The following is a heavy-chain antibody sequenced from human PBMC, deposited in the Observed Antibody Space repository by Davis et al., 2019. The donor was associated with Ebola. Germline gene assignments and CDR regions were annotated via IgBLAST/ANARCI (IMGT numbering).Heavy chain of an antibody. CDR3: ASLALTGNSFDSGWFDP. CDR1: GGSINNYY. Sequence: PSETLSLTCTVSGGSINNYYWSWIRQAPGRSLEWIGYIHYSGTTDYNPSLKSRLTMSVDTSRTQFSLKLTSVTAADTAVYYCASLALTGNSFDSGWFDPWGQGTLVTVSS. D-gene: IGHD2/OR15-2a*01. J-gene: IGHJ5*02. V-gene: IGHV4-59*08. CDR2: IHYSGTT.